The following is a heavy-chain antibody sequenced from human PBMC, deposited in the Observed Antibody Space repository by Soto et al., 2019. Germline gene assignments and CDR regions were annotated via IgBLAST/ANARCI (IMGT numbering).Heavy chain of an antibody. J-gene: IGHJ4*02. V-gene: IGHV3-33*01. CDR2: IWYDGSNK. D-gene: IGHD3-9*01. Sequence: QVQLVESGGGVVQPGRSLRLSCAAAGCTFSRYGIHWFRKAPGKGLEWVAVIWYDGSNKYYADSVKGRFTISRDNSKNTLYLQMNSLRAEDTAVYYCARAFGRYFDWFYFDYWGQGTLVTVSS. CDR3: ARAFGRYFDWFYFDY. CDR1: GCTFSRYG.